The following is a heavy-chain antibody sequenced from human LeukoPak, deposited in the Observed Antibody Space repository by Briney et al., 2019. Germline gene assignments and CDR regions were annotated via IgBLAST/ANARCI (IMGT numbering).Heavy chain of an antibody. Sequence: PGGSLRLSCAASGFTFSGSAMHWVRQASGKGLEWVGRIRSKANSYATAYAAPVKGRFTISRDDSKNTAYLQMNSPKTEDTAVYYCTRPTYYYDSSGYTYYYYYYMDVWGKGTTVTVSS. D-gene: IGHD3-22*01. CDR3: TRPTYYYDSSGYTYYYYYYMDV. CDR1: GFTFSGSA. CDR2: IRSKANSYAT. J-gene: IGHJ6*03. V-gene: IGHV3-73*01.